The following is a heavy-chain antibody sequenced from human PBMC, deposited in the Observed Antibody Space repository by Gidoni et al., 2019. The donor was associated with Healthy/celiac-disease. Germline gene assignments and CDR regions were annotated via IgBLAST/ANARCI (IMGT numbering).Heavy chain of an antibody. J-gene: IGHJ4*02. CDR3: VRIRGYSYGPFDY. V-gene: IGHV4-30-2*01. CDR1: GGSISSGEYS. CDR2: IYHSGST. D-gene: IGHD5-18*01. Sequence: QLQLQESGSGLVKPSQTLSLTCAVSGGSISSGEYSWSWIRQPPGKGLEWIGYIYHSGSTYYNPSLKSRVTISVDRSKNQVSLRLSSVTAADTAVYYCVRIRGYSYGPFDYWGQGTLVTVSS.